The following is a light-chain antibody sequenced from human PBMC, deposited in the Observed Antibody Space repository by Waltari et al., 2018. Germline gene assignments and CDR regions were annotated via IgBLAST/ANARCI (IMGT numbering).Light chain of an antibody. J-gene: IGKJ4*01. CDR1: QSVNSY. CDR2: GAT. Sequence: EIVMTKSPGTLSVSPGERASLSCSASQSVNSYVAWYQQKPGQAPRLLIYGATTRATGSPARFSGSGSGTDFTLTISSLQSEDFAVYYCQQYNYWPLSFGTGTKVEIK. CDR3: QQYNYWPLS. V-gene: IGKV3-15*01.